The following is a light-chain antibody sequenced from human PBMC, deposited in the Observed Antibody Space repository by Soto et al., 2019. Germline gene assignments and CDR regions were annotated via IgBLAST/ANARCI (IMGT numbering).Light chain of an antibody. CDR1: QSVSSY. CDR2: GAS. J-gene: IGKJ4*01. V-gene: IGKV3-20*01. CDR3: QQYGSSPGT. Sequence: EIVLTHSPGTLSLSPGERATLSCRASQSVSSYLAWYQQKPGQAPRLLIYGASTRATGIPDRFSGSGSGTDFTLTISRLEPEDFAVYYCQQYGSSPGTFGGGTKVDIK.